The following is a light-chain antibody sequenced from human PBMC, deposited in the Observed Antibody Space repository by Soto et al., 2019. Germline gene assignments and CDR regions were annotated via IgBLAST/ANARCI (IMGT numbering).Light chain of an antibody. CDR2: DAS. Sequence: EIVLTQSPATLSLSPGERATLSCRASQSVGSYLIWYHQKPGQAPRLLIYDASIRATGTPARFSGSGSGTDFILTISSLEPEDSAVYYCQQRHNWPPLTFGGGTKVEI. CDR3: QQRHNWPPLT. J-gene: IGKJ4*01. CDR1: QSVGSY. V-gene: IGKV3-11*01.